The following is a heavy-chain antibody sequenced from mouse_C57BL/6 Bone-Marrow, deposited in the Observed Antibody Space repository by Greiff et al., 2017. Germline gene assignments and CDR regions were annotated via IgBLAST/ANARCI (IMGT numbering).Heavy chain of an antibody. Sequence: EVKLVESGGGLVKPGGSLKLSCAASGFTFSSYAMSWVRQTPEKRLEWVATISDGGSYTYYPDNVKGRFTISRDHAKNNLYLQMSHLKSEDTAMYYCAREGGSSSFDYWGQGTTLTVSS. CDR2: ISDGGSYT. CDR1: GFTFSSYA. J-gene: IGHJ2*01. D-gene: IGHD1-1*01. CDR3: AREGGSSSFDY. V-gene: IGHV5-4*01.